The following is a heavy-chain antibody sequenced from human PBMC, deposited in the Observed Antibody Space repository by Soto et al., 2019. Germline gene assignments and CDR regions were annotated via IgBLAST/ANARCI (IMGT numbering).Heavy chain of an antibody. V-gene: IGHV3-23*01. Sequence: EVQLLESGGALAQPGGSLRLSCAASGSTFSAFCMNWVRQAPGKGLEWVSAISSSGDITYYADSVKGRFTISRDNSKNTLYLERNSLTGDDTAVHYCAKGGFWVHYGMDVWGQGTTVIVSS. J-gene: IGHJ6*02. CDR3: AKGGFWVHYGMDV. CDR1: GSTFSAFC. D-gene: IGHD2-15*01. CDR2: ISSSGDIT.